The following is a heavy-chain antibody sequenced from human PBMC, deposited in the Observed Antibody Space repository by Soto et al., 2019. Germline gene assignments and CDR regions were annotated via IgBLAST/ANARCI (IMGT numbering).Heavy chain of an antibody. CDR1: GFTFSTYS. D-gene: IGHD3-16*01. J-gene: IGHJ6*02. V-gene: IGHV3-48*02. CDR2: ISSRSYTT. CDR3: ARGGSSTDNGMDV. Sequence: EVQLVESGGGLVQPGGSLRLSCAASGFTFSTYSMNWVRQAPGKGLEWVSYISSRSYTTYYADSVKGRFTISRDNAKNTLYLQMNSLRDEDTAVYYCARGGSSTDNGMDVWSQWTSVTVSS.